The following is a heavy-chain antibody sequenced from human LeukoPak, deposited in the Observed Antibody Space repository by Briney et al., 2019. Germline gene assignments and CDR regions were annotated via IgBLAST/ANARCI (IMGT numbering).Heavy chain of an antibody. CDR2: ISAYNGDT. J-gene: IGHJ6*03. D-gene: IGHD3-10*01. CDR1: GYTFTSYG. CDR3: AREIAYYGSYAPPFYYMDV. Sequence: GASVKVSCKASGYTFTSYGISWVRQAPGQGLEWMGWISAYNGDTNYAQNLQGRVTMTTDTSTGTAYMELRSLRSDVTAVYYCAREIAYYGSYAPPFYYMDVWGKGTTVTVSS. V-gene: IGHV1-18*01.